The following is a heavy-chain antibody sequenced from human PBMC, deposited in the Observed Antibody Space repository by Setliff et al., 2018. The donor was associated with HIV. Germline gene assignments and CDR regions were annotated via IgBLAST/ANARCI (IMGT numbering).Heavy chain of an antibody. CDR1: GGSISSGSYY. D-gene: IGHD3-10*01. V-gene: IGHV4-61*02. J-gene: IGHJ6*02. CDR2: WYTSGST. Sequence: LSLTCTVSGGSISSGSYYWNWIRQPAGKGLEWIGRWYTSGSTDYNPSLNSRVTISVDTSKNHLSLNLSSVTAADTAVYYCARELLYGSGSEGMDVWGQGTTVTVSS. CDR3: ARELLYGSGSEGMDV.